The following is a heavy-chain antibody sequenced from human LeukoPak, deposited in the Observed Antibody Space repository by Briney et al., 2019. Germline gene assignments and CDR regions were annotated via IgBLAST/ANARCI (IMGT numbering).Heavy chain of an antibody. Sequence: PSETLSLTCTVSGGSISSYYWSWIRQPPGKGLEWIGYIYYSGSTNYNPSLKSRVTISVDTSKNQFSLKLTSVTAADTAVYYCARDIPSGYHDYWGQGTLDTVSS. CDR3: ARDIPSGYHDY. J-gene: IGHJ4*02. V-gene: IGHV4-59*12. CDR2: IYYSGST. D-gene: IGHD3-3*01. CDR1: GGSISSYY.